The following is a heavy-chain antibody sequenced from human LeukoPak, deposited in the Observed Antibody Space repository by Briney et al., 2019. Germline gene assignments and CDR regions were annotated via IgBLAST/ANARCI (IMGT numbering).Heavy chain of an antibody. J-gene: IGHJ4*02. CDR2: INHSGST. CDR3: ARSRKVVPFDY. V-gene: IGHV4-34*01. D-gene: IGHD3-22*01. CDR1: GGSFSGYY. Sequence: SETLSLTCAVYGGSFSGYYWSWIRQPPGKGLEWIGEINHSGSTNYNPSLKSRVTISVDTSKNQFSLKLSSVTAADTAVYYCARSRKVVPFDYWGQGTLVTVSS.